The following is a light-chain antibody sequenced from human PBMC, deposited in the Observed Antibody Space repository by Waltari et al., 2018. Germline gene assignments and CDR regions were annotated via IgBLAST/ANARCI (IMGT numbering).Light chain of an antibody. V-gene: IGKV1-8*01. CDR1: QDISSY. CDR3: QQYYSYPWT. J-gene: IGKJ1*01. Sequence: AIRITQSPSSLSASTGDRVTITCRASQDISSYLAWYQQKPGKAPKLLIYAASTLQSGVPSRFSGSGSGTDFTLTISCLQYEDFATYYCQQYYSYPWTFGQGTKVEIK. CDR2: AAS.